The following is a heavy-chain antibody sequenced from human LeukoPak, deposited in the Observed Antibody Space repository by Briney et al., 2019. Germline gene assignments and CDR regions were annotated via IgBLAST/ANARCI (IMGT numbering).Heavy chain of an antibody. V-gene: IGHV3-53*04. D-gene: IGHD6-6*01. CDR3: ARGRRYSSSHLDY. CDR1: GFTLSSNY. Sequence: SGGSLRLSCAASGFTLSSNYMSWVRQAPGKGLEWVSVIYSGGSTYYADSVKGRFTISRHNSKNTLYLQMNSLRAEDTAVYYCARGRRYSSSHLDYWGQGTLVTVSS. J-gene: IGHJ4*02. CDR2: IYSGGST.